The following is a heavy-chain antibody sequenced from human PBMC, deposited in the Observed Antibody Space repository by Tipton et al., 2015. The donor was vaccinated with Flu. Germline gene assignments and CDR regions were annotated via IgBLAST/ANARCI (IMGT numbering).Heavy chain of an antibody. V-gene: IGHV1-2*06. CDR3: ARAPLRELAPFDY. Sequence: QLVQSGAEVKKPGASVKVSCKASGYTFTGYYMHWVRQAPGQGLEWMGRINPNSGGTNYAQKFQGRVTMTRDTSIRTAYMELSRLRSDDTAVYYCARAPLRELAPFDYWGQGTLVTVSS. CDR1: GYTFTGYY. D-gene: IGHD1-26*01. J-gene: IGHJ4*02. CDR2: INPNSGGT.